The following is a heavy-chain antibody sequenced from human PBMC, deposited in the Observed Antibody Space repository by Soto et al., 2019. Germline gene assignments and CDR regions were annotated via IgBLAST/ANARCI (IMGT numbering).Heavy chain of an antibody. J-gene: IGHJ3*02. CDR1: GYTFTSYA. V-gene: IGHV1-2*04. Sequence: ASVKVSCKASGYTFTSYAMHWVRQAPGQGLEWMGWINPNSGGTNYAQKFQGWVTMTRDTSISTAYMELSRLRSDDTAVYYCVLLGFGKPVKEDVFDIWGKGTMVTVSS. CDR2: INPNSGGT. CDR3: VLLGFGKPVKEDVFDI. D-gene: IGHD3-10*01.